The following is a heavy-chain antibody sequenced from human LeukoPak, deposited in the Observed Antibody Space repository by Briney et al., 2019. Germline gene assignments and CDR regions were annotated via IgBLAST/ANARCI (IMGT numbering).Heavy chain of an antibody. D-gene: IGHD2-8*01. CDR2: TNSGGTST. CDR1: GLLLSDFS. Sequence: GGSLSLFCGTSGLLLSDFSIRWARQAPGRGREGVSTTNSGGTSTYYAQSVKGRFTISRDNSKNTLYLQMSSLRVEDTAVYYCAKQSYARSLGEGGPGTLVSVSS. CDR3: AKQSYARSLGE. V-gene: IGHV3-23*01. J-gene: IGHJ4*02.